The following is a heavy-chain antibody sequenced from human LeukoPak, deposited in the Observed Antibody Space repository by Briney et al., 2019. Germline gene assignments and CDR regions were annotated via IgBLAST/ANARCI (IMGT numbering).Heavy chain of an antibody. CDR2: ISYDGSNK. J-gene: IGHJ4*02. V-gene: IGHV3-30*03. CDR3: AIVMAEYYFDY. Sequence: GRSLRLSCAASGFTFSSYGMHWVRQAPGKGLEWVAVISYDGSNKYYADSVKGRLTISRDNSKNTLYLQMNSLRAEDTAVYYCAIVMAEYYFDYWGQGTLVTVSS. CDR1: GFTFSSYG. D-gene: IGHD2-8*01.